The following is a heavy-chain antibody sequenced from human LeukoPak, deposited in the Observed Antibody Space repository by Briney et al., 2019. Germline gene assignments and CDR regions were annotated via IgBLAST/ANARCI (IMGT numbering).Heavy chain of an antibody. CDR3: ARVVRGYSYGYLYYFDY. CDR2: INHSGGT. V-gene: IGHV4-34*01. CDR1: GGSFSGYY. D-gene: IGHD5-18*01. Sequence: PSETLSLTCAVHGGSFSGYYWSWIRQPPGKGLEWIGEINHSGGTNYNPSLKSRVTISVDTSKNQFSLKLSSVTAADTAVYYSARVVRGYSYGYLYYFDYWGQGTLVTVSS. J-gene: IGHJ4*02.